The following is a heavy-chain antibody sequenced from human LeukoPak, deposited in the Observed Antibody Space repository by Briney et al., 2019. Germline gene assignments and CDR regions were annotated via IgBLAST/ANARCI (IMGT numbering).Heavy chain of an antibody. CDR1: GYTFTGYY. D-gene: IGHD2-2*01. CDR2: INPNSGGT. Sequence: ASVKVSCKASGYTFTGYYMHWVRQAPGQGLEWMGWINPNSGGTNYAQKFQGRDTMTRDTSISTAYMELSRLRSDDTAVYYCARVLGYCSSTSCDLFDYWGQGTLVTVSS. J-gene: IGHJ4*02. V-gene: IGHV1-2*02. CDR3: ARVLGYCSSTSCDLFDY.